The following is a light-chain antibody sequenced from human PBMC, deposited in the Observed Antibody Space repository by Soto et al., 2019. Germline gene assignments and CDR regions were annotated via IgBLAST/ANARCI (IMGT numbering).Light chain of an antibody. Sequence: ALTHPASVSGSPGQSITISCTGTSSDVGGYNYVSWYQQHPGKAPKLMIYDVSNRPSGVSNRFSGSKSGNTASLTISGLQAEDEADYYCSSYTSSSSYVFGTGTKVTVL. J-gene: IGLJ1*01. V-gene: IGLV2-14*01. CDR2: DVS. CDR1: SSDVGGYNY. CDR3: SSYTSSSSYV.